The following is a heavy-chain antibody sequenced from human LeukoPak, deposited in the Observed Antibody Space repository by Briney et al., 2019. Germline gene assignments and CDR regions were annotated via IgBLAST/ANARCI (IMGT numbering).Heavy chain of an antibody. CDR1: GFTFSGYW. J-gene: IGHJ4*02. D-gene: IGHD6-19*01. V-gene: IGHV3-74*01. CDR3: ARVIYSGWEGELSD. CDR2: INSDGSTT. Sequence: GGSLRLSCAASGFTFSGYWMHWVRQAPGKGLVWFSRINSDGSTTSYADSVMGRFTISGDNAKNTLYLQMNSLRAEDTAVYYCARVIYSGWEGELSDWGQGTLVTVSS.